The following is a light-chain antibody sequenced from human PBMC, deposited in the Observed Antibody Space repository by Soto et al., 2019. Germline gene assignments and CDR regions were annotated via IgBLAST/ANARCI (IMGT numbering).Light chain of an antibody. CDR2: GAS. CDR3: QPYGSSGT. V-gene: IGKV3-20*01. CDR1: QSVSHNY. Sequence: ETVLAQSPGNLSLSRGESATLSCRASQSVSHNYLAWYTQKPGQAPRLLIYGASNRATGIPDRFSAIGSGTDFTLSVSRLEPEEFAVYDCQPYGSSGTLGQGTKVDIK. J-gene: IGKJ1*01.